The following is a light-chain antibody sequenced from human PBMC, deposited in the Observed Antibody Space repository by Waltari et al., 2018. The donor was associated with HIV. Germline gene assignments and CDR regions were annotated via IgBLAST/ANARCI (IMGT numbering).Light chain of an antibody. Sequence: ENVLTQSPATLSLSPGERATLSCRASQSVRNYLAWFQQKPGQPPRLLIYDASNRATGVPDRFSGSGSGTDFTLTISNLEPEDCAVYYCQQRSNWITFGQGTRLEIK. CDR2: DAS. CDR3: QQRSNWIT. V-gene: IGKV3-11*01. CDR1: QSVRNY. J-gene: IGKJ5*01.